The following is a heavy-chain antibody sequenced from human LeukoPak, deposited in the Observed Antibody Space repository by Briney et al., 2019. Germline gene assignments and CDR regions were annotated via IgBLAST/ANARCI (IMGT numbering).Heavy chain of an antibody. D-gene: IGHD4-23*01. V-gene: IGHV3-21*01. CDR1: GFTFSSYS. J-gene: IGHJ4*02. CDR2: ISSSSSYV. CDR3: ARGTRFYGGNPGFDY. Sequence: GGSLRLSCAASGFTFSSYSMNWVRQAPGKGLEWVSSISSSSSYVYYADSVKGRFTISRDNAKYSLYLQMNSLRAEDTAVYYCARGTRFYGGNPGFDYWGQGTLVTVSS.